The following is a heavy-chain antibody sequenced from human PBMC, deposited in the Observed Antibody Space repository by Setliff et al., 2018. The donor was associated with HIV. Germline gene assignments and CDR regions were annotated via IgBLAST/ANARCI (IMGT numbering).Heavy chain of an antibody. D-gene: IGHD2-21*02. Sequence: SETLSLTCTVSGGSMSTYYWSWIRQPPGKGLEWIGYIYTSGSTNYNPSLRSRVTISVDTSKNHFSLRLSSVTAADTAVYYCARGESYCGTDCYWSPFDYWGQGILVTVSS. J-gene: IGHJ4*02. CDR2: IYTSGST. V-gene: IGHV4-4*08. CDR3: ARGESYCGTDCYWSPFDY. CDR1: GGSMSTYY.